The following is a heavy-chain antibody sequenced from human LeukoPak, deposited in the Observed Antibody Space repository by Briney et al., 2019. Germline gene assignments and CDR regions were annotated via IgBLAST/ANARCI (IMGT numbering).Heavy chain of an antibody. CDR3: ASGSSGWYGRDYFDY. CDR2: INPSGGST. D-gene: IGHD6-19*01. V-gene: IGHV1-46*01. J-gene: IGHJ4*02. CDR1: GYTFTSYY. Sequence: ASVKVSCKASGYTFTSYYMHWVRQAPGQGLEWMGIINPSGGSTSYAQKFQGRVTMTRDTSTRTVYMELSSLRSEDTAVYYCASGSSGWYGRDYFDYWGQGTLVTVSS.